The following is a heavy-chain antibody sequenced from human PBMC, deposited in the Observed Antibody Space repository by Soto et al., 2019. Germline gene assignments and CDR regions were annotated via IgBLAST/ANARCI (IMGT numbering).Heavy chain of an antibody. Sequence: DVQLVESGGGLIQPGESLRLSCAALGPPAGGTKSVAWVGKAPGKGLEWVSALYDVFGSFYADSVKGRFTTSSDRSKSTVYLQMNDLRPDDTAVYYCASWHEREHAYDVWGQGTTVIVSS. D-gene: IGHD1-1*01. J-gene: IGHJ3*01. CDR3: ASWHEREHAYDV. CDR2: LYDVFGS. CDR1: GPPAGGT. V-gene: IGHV3-53*01.